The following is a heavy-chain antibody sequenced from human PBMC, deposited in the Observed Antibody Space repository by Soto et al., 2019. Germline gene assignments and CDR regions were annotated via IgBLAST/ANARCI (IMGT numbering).Heavy chain of an antibody. J-gene: IGHJ4*02. CDR3: ARDMREGLSGWHGVDY. Sequence: QVQLVQSGAEVKKPGASVKVSCKPFGYTFTSYYIHWVRQAPGEGLEWMGIVNPISGVTGYTQKFQGRVTMTTDTSTSTVYMELSSLRSEDTAVYYCARDMREGLSGWHGVDYWGQGTLVTVSS. CDR2: VNPISGVT. V-gene: IGHV1-46*01. D-gene: IGHD6-19*01. CDR1: GYTFTSYY.